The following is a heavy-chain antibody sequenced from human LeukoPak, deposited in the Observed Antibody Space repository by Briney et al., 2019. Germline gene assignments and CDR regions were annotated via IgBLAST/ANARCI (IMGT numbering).Heavy chain of an antibody. CDR2: IYHRGST. Sequence: SETLSLTCTVSGGSISIDNYYWTWIRQPPGKGLEWVGCIYHRGSTYYGPSLKSRVTISLDRSKNQFSLNLSSVTAADTAVYYCARGASTVVTRYYFDSWGQGTLVTVSS. D-gene: IGHD4-23*01. J-gene: IGHJ4*02. V-gene: IGHV4-30-2*01. CDR1: GGSISIDNYY. CDR3: ARGASTVVTRYYFDS.